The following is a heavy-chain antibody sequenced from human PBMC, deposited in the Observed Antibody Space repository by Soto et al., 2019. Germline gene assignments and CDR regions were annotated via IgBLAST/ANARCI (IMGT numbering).Heavy chain of an antibody. J-gene: IGHJ6*02. V-gene: IGHV1-69*06. D-gene: IGHD2-2*01. CDR1: GGTFSSYA. Sequence: SVKVSCKASGGTFSSYAISWVRQAPGQGLEWMGGIIPIFGTANYAQKFQGRVTITADKSTSTAYMELSSLRSEDTAVYYCARTIVPAAYNYYYYYGIDVCGQGPTVTVSS. CDR3: ARTIVPAAYNYYYYYGIDV. CDR2: IIPIFGTA.